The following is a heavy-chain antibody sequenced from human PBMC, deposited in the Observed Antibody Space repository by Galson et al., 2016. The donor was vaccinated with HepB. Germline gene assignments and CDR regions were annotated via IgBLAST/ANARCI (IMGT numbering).Heavy chain of an antibody. Sequence: SVKVSCKASGYTFTTHGIHWVRQAPGQGLERMGWINTDTANPAYAQGFTGRFVFSLDTSISTAYLKINSLKTEDTGVFYCARGGGAAGPGTFLFHGLAVWGQGTTVTVAS. CDR1: GYTFTTHG. D-gene: IGHD3-10*01. CDR3: ARGGGAAGPGTFLFHGLAV. CDR2: INTDTANP. J-gene: IGHJ6*02. V-gene: IGHV7-4-1*02.